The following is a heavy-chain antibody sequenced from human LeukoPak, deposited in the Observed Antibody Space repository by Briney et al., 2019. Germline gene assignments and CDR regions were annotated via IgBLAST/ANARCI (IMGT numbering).Heavy chain of an antibody. CDR1: GFTFSSYA. J-gene: IGHJ6*02. CDR3: ASGSYYYYYGMDV. Sequence: PGGSLRLSCAASGFTFSSYAMSWVRQAPGKGLEWVSAISGSGGSTYYADSVKGRFTISRDNSKNTLYLQMNSLRAEDTAVYYCASGSYYYYYGMDVWGQGITVTVSS. V-gene: IGHV3-23*01. CDR2: ISGSGGST. D-gene: IGHD1-26*01.